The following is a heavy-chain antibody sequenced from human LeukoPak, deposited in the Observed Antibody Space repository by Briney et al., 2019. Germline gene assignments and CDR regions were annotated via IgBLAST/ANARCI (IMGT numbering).Heavy chain of an antibody. V-gene: IGHV4-59*01. CDR2: IYYSGST. CDR3: ARETATGYFDY. J-gene: IGHJ4*02. CDR1: GGSISSYY. Sequence: LETLSLTCTVSGGSISSYYWSWIRQPPGKRLEWIGYIYYSGSTNYNPSLKSRVTISVDTSKNQFSLKLSSVTAADTAVYYCARETATGYFDYWGQGTLVTVSS. D-gene: IGHD5-12*01.